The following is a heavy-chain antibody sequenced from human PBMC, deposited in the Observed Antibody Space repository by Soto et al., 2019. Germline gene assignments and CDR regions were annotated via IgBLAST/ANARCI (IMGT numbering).Heavy chain of an antibody. CDR3: ARPLDTSGWNDY. CDR1: GYSFTSYW. CDR2: IYPGDSDT. D-gene: IGHD6-19*01. Sequence: PGESLKISCKGSGYSFTSYWIGWVRQMPGKGLEWMGIIYPGDSDTRYSPSFEGQVTISADKSISTAYLQWSSLKASDTATYYCARPLDTSGWNDYWGQGTLITVSA. J-gene: IGHJ4*02. V-gene: IGHV5-51*01.